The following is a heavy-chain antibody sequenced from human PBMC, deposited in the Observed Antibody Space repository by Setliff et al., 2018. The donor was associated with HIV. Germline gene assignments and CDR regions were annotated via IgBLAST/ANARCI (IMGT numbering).Heavy chain of an antibody. J-gene: IGHJ4*02. Sequence: GGSLRLSCEASGFTFSDYGMHWVRQAPGKGLEWVAVIWDDGSKKYYVDSVKGRFTISRDNSKNTLYLQMNSLRAEDTAVYYCARDPYYYDSEGYYLLEYWGQGTPVTVSS. CDR2: IWDDGSKK. V-gene: IGHV3-33*01. D-gene: IGHD3-22*01. CDR1: GFTFSDYG. CDR3: ARDPYYYDSEGYYLLEY.